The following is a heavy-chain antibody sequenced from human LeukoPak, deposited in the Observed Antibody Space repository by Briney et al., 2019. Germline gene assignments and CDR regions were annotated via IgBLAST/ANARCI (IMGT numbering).Heavy chain of an antibody. CDR3: ARGALRDLGYYYGMDV. CDR2: ISSSSSYI. Sequence: GGSLRLSCAASGFTFSSYSMNWVRQAPGKGLEWVSSISSSSSYIYYADSVKGRFTISRDNAKNSLYLQMNSLRAEDTAVYYCARGALRDLGYYYGMDVWGQGTTVTVSS. J-gene: IGHJ6*02. CDR1: GFTFSSYS. V-gene: IGHV3-21*01. D-gene: IGHD4-17*01.